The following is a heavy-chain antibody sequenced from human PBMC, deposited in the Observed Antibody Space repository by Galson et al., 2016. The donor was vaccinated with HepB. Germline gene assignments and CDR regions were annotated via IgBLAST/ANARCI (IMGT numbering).Heavy chain of an antibody. CDR1: GFTFGSVW. Sequence: SLRLSCATSGFTFGSVWMSWVRQAPGKGLEWVANINPDGSERYYVDSLKGRFTISRDNAKNSLYLQMNSLRAEDTAVYYCALYYYDSSGFVEYFQHWGQGTRVIVSS. J-gene: IGHJ1*01. V-gene: IGHV3-7*03. CDR2: INPDGSER. CDR3: ALYYYDSSGFVEYFQH. D-gene: IGHD3-22*01.